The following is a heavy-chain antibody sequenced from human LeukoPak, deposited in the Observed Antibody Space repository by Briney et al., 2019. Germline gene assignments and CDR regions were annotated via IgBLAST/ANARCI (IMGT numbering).Heavy chain of an antibody. CDR1: GYIFTSFG. D-gene: IGHD2-15*01. CDR2: ISTNNGNT. CDR3: ARDRRGSGGYRTYYYYGMGV. J-gene: IGHJ6*02. Sequence: GASVKVSCKASGYIFTSFGISWVRQAPGQGLEWMGWISTNNGNTKYAQKFQGRITMATDTSTRTVYMEMRNLRSDDTAVYFCARDRRGSGGYRTYYYYGMGVWGQGTTVTVSS. V-gene: IGHV1-18*01.